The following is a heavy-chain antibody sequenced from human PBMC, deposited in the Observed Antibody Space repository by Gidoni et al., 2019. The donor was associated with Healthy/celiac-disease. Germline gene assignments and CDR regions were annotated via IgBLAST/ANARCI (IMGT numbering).Heavy chain of an antibody. CDR3: ARDKGEYDFWSGYLIEGYYYYGMDV. V-gene: IGHV1-2*02. Sequence: QVQLVQSGAEVKKPGASVKVSCKASGYPFTGYYMPWVRQAPGQGLEWMGLIKPNSGGTNYAQKFPGRVTLTRDTFISTAYMELSRLRSDDTAVYYFARDKGEYDFWSGYLIEGYYYYGMDVWGQGTTVTVSS. CDR2: IKPNSGGT. D-gene: IGHD3-3*01. CDR1: GYPFTGYY. J-gene: IGHJ6*02.